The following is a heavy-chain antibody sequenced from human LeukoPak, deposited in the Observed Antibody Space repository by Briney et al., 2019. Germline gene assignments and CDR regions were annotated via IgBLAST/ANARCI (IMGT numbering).Heavy chain of an antibody. D-gene: IGHD6-6*01. V-gene: IGHV4-34*01. J-gene: IGHJ4*02. Sequence: GSLRLSCAASGFTFSDYYMNWIRQPPGKGLEWIGEINHSGSTNYDPSLKSRVTISVDTSKNQSSLKLSSVTAADTAVYYCARVIAARRSHYFDYWGQGTLVTVSS. CDR3: ARVIAARRSHYFDY. CDR2: INHSGST. CDR1: GFTFSDYY.